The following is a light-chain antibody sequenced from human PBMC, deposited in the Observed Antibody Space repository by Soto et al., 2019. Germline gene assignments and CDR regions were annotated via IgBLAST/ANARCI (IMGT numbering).Light chain of an antibody. Sequence: QAVVTQPPSASGAPGQRVTISCSGSTSNIGSNSVNWYQQVPGTAPRLLIYGSNQRPSGVPDRFSASKSGTSASLVISGLQSEDEASYYCAAWDDSRLGMFGGGTKVTVL. CDR3: AAWDDSRLGM. J-gene: IGLJ3*02. CDR2: GSN. CDR1: TSNIGSNS. V-gene: IGLV1-44*01.